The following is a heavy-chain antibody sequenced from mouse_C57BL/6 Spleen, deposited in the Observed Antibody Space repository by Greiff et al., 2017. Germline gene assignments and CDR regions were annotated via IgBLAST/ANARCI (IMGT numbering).Heavy chain of an antibody. Sequence: QVQLQQPGAELVKPGASVKLSCQASGFTFNSYWMPWVKQRPGQGLEWIGEIDPSDSYTKYNQKFKGKATLTLDTSSSTAYMQISSLTTQDSAVYYLARYISNDFYDWGQSNTRTVSS. D-gene: IGHD2-5*01. CDR2: IDPSDSYT. CDR3: ARYISNDFYD. CDR1: GFTFNSYW. J-gene: IGHJ2*01. V-gene: IGHV1-50*01.